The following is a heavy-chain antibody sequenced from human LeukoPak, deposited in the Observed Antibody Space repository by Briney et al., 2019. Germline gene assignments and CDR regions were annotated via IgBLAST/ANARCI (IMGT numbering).Heavy chain of an antibody. J-gene: IGHJ4*02. CDR1: GGSVSGYY. V-gene: IGHV4-59*02. Sequence: SETLSLTCVVSGGSVSGYYWGWIRQPPGRGLEWIGYVYYSGSTNYNPSFKSRITISVDTSRNQFSLQLSSVTAADTAVYYCARSLTFGGLIAYYDYWGQGTLVTVSS. CDR2: VYYSGST. CDR3: ARSLTFGGLIAYYDY. D-gene: IGHD3-16*02.